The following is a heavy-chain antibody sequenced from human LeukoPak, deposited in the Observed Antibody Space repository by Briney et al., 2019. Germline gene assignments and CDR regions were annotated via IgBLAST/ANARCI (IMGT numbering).Heavy chain of an antibody. CDR3: ARGYSSSWYYYDGMDV. V-gene: IGHV4-34*01. Sequence: SETLSLTCAVYGGSFSGYYWSWIRQPPGKGLEWIGEINHSGSTNYNPSLKGRVTISVDTSKNQFSLKLSSVTAADTAVYYCARGYSSSWYYYDGMDVWGKGTTVTVSS. CDR2: INHSGST. CDR1: GGSFSGYY. D-gene: IGHD6-13*01. J-gene: IGHJ6*04.